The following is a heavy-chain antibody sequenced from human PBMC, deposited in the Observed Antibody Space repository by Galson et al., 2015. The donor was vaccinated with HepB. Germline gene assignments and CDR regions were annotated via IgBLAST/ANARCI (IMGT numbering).Heavy chain of an antibody. V-gene: IGHV3-11*06. CDR1: GFTFSDYY. Sequence: SLRLSCAASGFTFSDYYMSWIRQAPGKGLEWVSYISSSSSYTNYADSVKGRFTISRDTSKNTVFLQMTGLRDEDTAVYYCARGLVDTGTYYFDYWGQGTLVTVSS. CDR3: ARGLVDTGTYYFDY. CDR2: ISSSSSYT. D-gene: IGHD3-10*01. J-gene: IGHJ4*02.